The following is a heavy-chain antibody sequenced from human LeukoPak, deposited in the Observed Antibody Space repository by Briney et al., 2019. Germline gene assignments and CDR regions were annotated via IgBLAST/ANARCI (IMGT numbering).Heavy chain of an antibody. Sequence: GGSLRLSCAASGFTFSSYAMSWVRQAPGKGLEWVSAISGSGGSTYYADSVKGRFTISRDNSKNTLYLQMNSLRAEDTAVYYCAKASYRSGWYWEDYWGQGTLVTVSS. CDR1: GFTFSSYA. CDR3: AKASYRSGWYWEDY. J-gene: IGHJ4*02. V-gene: IGHV3-23*01. CDR2: ISGSGGST. D-gene: IGHD6-19*01.